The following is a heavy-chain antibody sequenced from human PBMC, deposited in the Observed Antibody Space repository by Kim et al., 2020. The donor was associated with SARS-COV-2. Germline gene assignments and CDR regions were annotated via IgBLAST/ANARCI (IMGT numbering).Heavy chain of an antibody. Sequence: GGSLRLSCATSGFTFSSYGMTWVRQAPGKGLEWVSTITTSGGSTFYADSVKGRFTISRDSSRNTLYLQMNSLRAEDTAVYYCARRGSVWPFDSWGQGTLVTVSS. CDR2: ITTSGGST. V-gene: IGHV3-23*01. D-gene: IGHD6-25*01. CDR1: GFTFSSYG. J-gene: IGHJ4*02. CDR3: ARRGSVWPFDS.